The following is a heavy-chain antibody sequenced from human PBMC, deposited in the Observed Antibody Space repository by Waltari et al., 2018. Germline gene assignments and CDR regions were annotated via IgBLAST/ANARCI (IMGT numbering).Heavy chain of an antibody. D-gene: IGHD1-26*01. CDR2: ISSSSSYI. J-gene: IGHJ4*02. Sequence: EVQLVESGGGLVKPGGSLRLSCAASGFTFSSYSMNWVRQAPGKGLEWVSSISSSSSYIYYADSVKGRFTISRDNAKNSLYLQMNSLRAEDTAVYYCARGPGSGSYLYYFDYWGQGTLVTVSS. V-gene: IGHV3-21*01. CDR3: ARGPGSGSYLYYFDY. CDR1: GFTFSSYS.